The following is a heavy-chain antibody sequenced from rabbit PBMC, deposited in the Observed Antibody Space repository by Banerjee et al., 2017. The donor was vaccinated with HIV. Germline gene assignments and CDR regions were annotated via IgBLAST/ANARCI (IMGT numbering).Heavy chain of an antibody. J-gene: IGHJ4*01. V-gene: IGHV1S7*01. CDR2: ISTGDGIT. CDR1: GFDFSRYY. CDR3: ARDLAGVTGWNFNL. D-gene: IGHD4-1*01. Sequence: QLEESGGGLVKPEGSLTLSCTASGFDFSRYYMQWVRQAPGKGLEWIGYISTGDGITYYASWVNGRFTISSDNAQNTVDLQLNSLTAADTASYFCARDLAGVTGWNFNLWGPGTLVTVS.